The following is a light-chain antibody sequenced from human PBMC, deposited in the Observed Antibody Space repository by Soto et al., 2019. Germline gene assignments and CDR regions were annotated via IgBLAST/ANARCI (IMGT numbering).Light chain of an antibody. CDR2: EVT. Sequence: QSDLTQPPYASGSAGQSVTFSCTGTSSDIGDYNYVSWYQQHPGKAPKLMIYEVTKRPSGVPDRFSGSKSGNTASLTVSGLQADDEADYYCSSYAGNNNYVFGTRTKVTVL. V-gene: IGLV2-8*01. J-gene: IGLJ1*01. CDR3: SSYAGNNNYV. CDR1: SSDIGDYNY.